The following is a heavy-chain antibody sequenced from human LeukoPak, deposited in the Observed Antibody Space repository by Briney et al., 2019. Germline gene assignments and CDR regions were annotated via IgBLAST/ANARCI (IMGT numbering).Heavy chain of an antibody. V-gene: IGHV3-23*01. D-gene: IGHD2-15*01. Sequence: GGSLRLSCAASGFTFSNHAMTWVRQAPGKGLECVSGINESGGTTYYADSVKGRFTVSRDNSKNTLYLQMNSLTAEDTAVYYCARDNCSGGSCYWVYYGMDVWGKGTTVTVSS. CDR3: ARDNCSGGSCYWVYYGMDV. CDR1: GFTFSNHA. CDR2: INESGGTT. J-gene: IGHJ6*04.